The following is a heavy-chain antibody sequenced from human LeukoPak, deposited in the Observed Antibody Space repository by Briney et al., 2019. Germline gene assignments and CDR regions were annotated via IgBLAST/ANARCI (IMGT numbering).Heavy chain of an antibody. CDR3: ARDLGSGYYNTFDY. D-gene: IGHD3-22*01. CDR1: GFTVSSNY. Sequence: GGSLRLSCAASGFTVSSNYMSWVRQAPGKGLEWVSVIYSGGSTYYADSVKGRFTISRDKNTLYLQMNSLRAEDTAVYYCARDLGSGYYNTFDYWGQGTLVTVSS. V-gene: IGHV3-66*01. J-gene: IGHJ4*02. CDR2: IYSGGST.